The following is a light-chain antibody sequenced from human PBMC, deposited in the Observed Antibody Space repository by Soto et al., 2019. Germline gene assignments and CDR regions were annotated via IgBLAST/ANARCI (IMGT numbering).Light chain of an antibody. CDR1: QSISNY. J-gene: IGKJ1*01. Sequence: DIPMTQSPSSLSASVGDRVTITCRASQSISNYLNWYQQKPGKAPNLLIYAASSLQGGVPSRFSGSGSGTDFTLTISSLQHEDFATYYCQQSYSLWTFGQGTKVEIK. CDR3: QQSYSLWT. CDR2: AAS. V-gene: IGKV1-39*01.